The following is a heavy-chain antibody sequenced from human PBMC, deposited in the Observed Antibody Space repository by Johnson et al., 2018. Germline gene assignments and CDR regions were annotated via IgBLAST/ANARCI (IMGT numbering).Heavy chain of an antibody. CDR1: GFTFSTYW. Sequence: EVQLLESGGGLVQPGGSLRLSCAASGFTFSTYWMHWVRQAPGKGLVWVSRINSDGSSTNYADSVKGRFILSRDNAKNTLYLQMNSLRAEDTAVYYCAVEAPYYYYGLDVWGQGTTVTVSS. J-gene: IGHJ6*02. D-gene: IGHD1-1*01. CDR2: INSDGSST. CDR3: AVEAPYYYYGLDV. V-gene: IGHV3-74*01.